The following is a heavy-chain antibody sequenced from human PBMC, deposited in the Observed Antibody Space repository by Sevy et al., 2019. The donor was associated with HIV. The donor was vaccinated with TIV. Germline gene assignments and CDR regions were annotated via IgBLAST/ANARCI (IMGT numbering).Heavy chain of an antibody. CDR2: IYSGGST. CDR1: GFTVSSNY. CDR3: ARVEDYGLFDY. V-gene: IGHV3-66*02. Sequence: VGSLRLSCAASGFTVSSNYMSWVRQAPGKGLEWVSVIYSGGSTYYADSVKGRFTISRDNSKNTLYLQMNSLRAEDTAVYYCARVEDYGLFDYWGQGTLVTVSS. J-gene: IGHJ4*02. D-gene: IGHD4-17*01.